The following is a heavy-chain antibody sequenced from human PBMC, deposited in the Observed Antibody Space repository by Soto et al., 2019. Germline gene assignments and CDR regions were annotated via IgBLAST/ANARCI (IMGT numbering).Heavy chain of an antibody. CDR3: AHSLIPNWGSRGAFDY. CDR2: IYWDDDK. Sequence: SGPTLVNPTQTLTLTCTFSGFSLSTSGVGVGWIRQPPGKALEWLALIYWDDDKRYSPSLKSRLTITKDTSKNQVVLTMSNMDPVGTATYYCAHSLIPNWGSRGAFDYWGQGTLVTVSS. D-gene: IGHD7-27*01. V-gene: IGHV2-5*02. J-gene: IGHJ4*02. CDR1: GFSLSTSGVG.